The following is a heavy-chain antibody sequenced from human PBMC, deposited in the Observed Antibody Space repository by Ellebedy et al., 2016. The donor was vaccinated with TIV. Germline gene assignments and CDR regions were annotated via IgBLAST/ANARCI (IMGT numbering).Heavy chain of an antibody. CDR3: ARDPGVLPGGGLDY. D-gene: IGHD2-15*01. Sequence: PGGSLRLSCAASGFNFNMYGMHWVRQAPGKGLEWVAHIWYDGSNENYADSVKGRFTISRDNSLYLQRNSLRAEDTAVYYCARDPGVLPGGGLDYWGQGTLVTVSS. V-gene: IGHV3-33*01. CDR1: GFNFNMYG. J-gene: IGHJ4*02. CDR2: IWYDGSNE.